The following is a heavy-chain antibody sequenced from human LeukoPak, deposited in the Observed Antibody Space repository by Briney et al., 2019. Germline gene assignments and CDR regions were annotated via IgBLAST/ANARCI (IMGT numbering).Heavy chain of an antibody. CDR2: ISGSGGST. Sequence: GGSLRLSCAASGFTFSSYAMSWVRQAPGRGLEWVSAISGSGGSTYYADSVKGRFTISRDNSKNTLYLQMNSLRAEDTAVYYCASGHDYGDLVWGQGTLVTVSS. CDR3: ASGHDYGDLV. V-gene: IGHV3-23*01. J-gene: IGHJ4*02. CDR1: GFTFSSYA. D-gene: IGHD4-17*01.